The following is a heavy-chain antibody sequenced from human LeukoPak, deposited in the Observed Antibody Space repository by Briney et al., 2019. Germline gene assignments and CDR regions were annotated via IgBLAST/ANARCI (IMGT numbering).Heavy chain of an antibody. J-gene: IGHJ5*02. Sequence: SETLSLTCTVSGGSISSSSYYWGWLRQPPGKGLEWIGSIYYTGSTNYNPSLKSRVTISLDTPKKQFSLKLSSVTAADTAVYYCASVRGYSSGWYASGFDPWGQGTLVTVSS. CDR3: ASVRGYSSGWYASGFDP. CDR2: IYYTGST. CDR1: GGSISSSSYY. D-gene: IGHD6-19*01. V-gene: IGHV4-39*07.